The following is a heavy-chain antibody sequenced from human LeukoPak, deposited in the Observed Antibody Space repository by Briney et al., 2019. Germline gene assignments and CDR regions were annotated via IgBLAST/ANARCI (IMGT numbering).Heavy chain of an antibody. D-gene: IGHD3-22*01. CDR3: ARPSITMIVVARTHDAFDI. CDR2: IIPIFGTA. CDR1: GGTFSSYA. Sequence: GASVTVSCKASGGTFSSYAISWVRQAPGQGLEWMGGIIPIFGTANYAQKFQGRVTITADESTSTAYMELSSLRSEDTAVYYCARPSITMIVVARTHDAFDIWGQGTMVTVSS. J-gene: IGHJ3*02. V-gene: IGHV1-69*13.